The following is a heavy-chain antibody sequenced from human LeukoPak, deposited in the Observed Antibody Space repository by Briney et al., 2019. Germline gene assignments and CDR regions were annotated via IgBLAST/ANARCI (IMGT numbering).Heavy chain of an antibody. CDR2: IYYGGNI. CDR3: ARQIRYTYDPNWFHP. J-gene: IGHJ5*02. CDR1: GDSIAATSYY. D-gene: IGHD5-12*01. Sequence: SETLSLTCSVSGDSIAATSYYWAWIRQPPGKGLEWIGSIYYGGNINYDPSLQSRVTIPIDTSKNQFSLSLTSVTAADTAVYFCARQIRYTYDPNWFHPWGQGTLVTVSS. V-gene: IGHV4-39*01.